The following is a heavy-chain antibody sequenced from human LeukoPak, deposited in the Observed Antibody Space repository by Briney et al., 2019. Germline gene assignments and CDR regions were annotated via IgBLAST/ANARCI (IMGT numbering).Heavy chain of an antibody. Sequence: SETLSLTCAVYGGSFSGYYWSWVRQPPGKGLEWIGEINHSGSTNYNPSLKSRVTISVDTSKNQFSLKLSSVTAADTAVYYCARGVVIAPQTFDYWGQGTLVTVSS. V-gene: IGHV4-34*01. J-gene: IGHJ4*02. CDR3: ARGVVIAPQTFDY. CDR2: INHSGST. CDR1: GGSFSGYY. D-gene: IGHD2-21*01.